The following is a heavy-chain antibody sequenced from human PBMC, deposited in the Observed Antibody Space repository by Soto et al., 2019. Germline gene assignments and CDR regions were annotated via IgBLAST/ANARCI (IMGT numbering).Heavy chain of an antibody. Sequence: EVQLLESGGGFIHPGGSLRLSCAASGFSFSSFAMNWVRQAPGKGLEWVSIISGSADSTFYADSVKGRFTISRDNYKSKRYLQINSLRAEDKDVYNCGKTRGAMIYAITVYGMDVW. J-gene: IGHJ6*01. CDR3: GKTRGAMIYAITVYGMDV. CDR2: ISGSADST. D-gene: IGHD2-8*01. V-gene: IGHV3-23*01. CDR1: GFSFSSFA.